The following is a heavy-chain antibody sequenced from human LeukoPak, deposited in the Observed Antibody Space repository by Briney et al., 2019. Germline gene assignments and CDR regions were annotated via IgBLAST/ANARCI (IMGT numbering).Heavy chain of an antibody. CDR1: GFTFSSYE. Sequence: GGSLRLSCAASGFTFSSYEMNWVRQAPRKGLEWVSYISSSGSTIYYADSVKGRFTISRDNAKNSLYLQMNSLRAEDTAVYYCARDPNYGGNSFDYWGQGTLVTVSS. CDR3: ARDPNYGGNSFDY. CDR2: ISSSGSTI. D-gene: IGHD4-23*01. J-gene: IGHJ4*02. V-gene: IGHV3-48*03.